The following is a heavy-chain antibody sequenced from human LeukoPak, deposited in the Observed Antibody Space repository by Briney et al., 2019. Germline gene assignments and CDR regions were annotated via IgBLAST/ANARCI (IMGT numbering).Heavy chain of an antibody. Sequence: SETLSLTCDVYGASFTGYYWSWIRQPPGKGLEWIGEINHSGSTNYNPSLKSRVTISVDTSKNQFSLKLSSVTAADTAVYYCARGGRRVYYYYMDVWGKGTTVTVSS. CDR3: ARGGRRVYYYYMDV. J-gene: IGHJ6*03. CDR1: GASFTGYY. CDR2: INHSGST. V-gene: IGHV4-34*01.